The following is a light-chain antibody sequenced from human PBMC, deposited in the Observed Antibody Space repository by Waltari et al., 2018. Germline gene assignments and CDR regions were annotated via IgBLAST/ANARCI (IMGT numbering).Light chain of an antibody. CDR2: EGS. CDR3: HSFTDSNTFNFV. CDR1: THDVGRYNY. J-gene: IGLJ1*01. V-gene: IGLV2-14*01. Sequence: QSALTQPASVSGSPGQSITISCTGTTHDVGRYNYVSWYQHLPGKAPTLIIFEGSHRPSGVSNRFSGSKSGSTASLTISGLRADDAGDYYCHSFTDSNTFNFVFGPGTTVIVL.